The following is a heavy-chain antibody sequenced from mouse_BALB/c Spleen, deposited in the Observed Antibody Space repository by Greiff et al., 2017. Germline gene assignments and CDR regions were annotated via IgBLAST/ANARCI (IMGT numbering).Heavy chain of an antibody. Sequence: VMLVESGAELARPGASVKLSCKASGYTFTSYWMQWVKQRPGQGLEWIGAIYPGDGDTRYTQKFKGKATLTADKSSSTAYMQLSSLASEDSAVYYCATVDYWGQGTTLTVSS. CDR2: IYPGDGDT. CDR1: GYTFTSYW. J-gene: IGHJ2*01. V-gene: IGHV1-87*01. CDR3: ATVDY.